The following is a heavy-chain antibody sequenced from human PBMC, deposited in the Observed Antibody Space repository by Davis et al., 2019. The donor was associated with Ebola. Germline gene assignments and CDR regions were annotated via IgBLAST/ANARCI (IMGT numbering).Heavy chain of an antibody. J-gene: IGHJ4*02. CDR1: RYTFTSYA. Sequence: SVTVSCKASRYTFTSYAMNWVRQAPGQGLEWMGRIIPILGIANYAQKFQGRVTITADKSTSTAYMELSSLRSEDTAVYYCASLVLPVVWGQGTLVTVSS. V-gene: IGHV1-69*04. CDR2: IIPILGIA. D-gene: IGHD2-15*01. CDR3: ASLVLPVV.